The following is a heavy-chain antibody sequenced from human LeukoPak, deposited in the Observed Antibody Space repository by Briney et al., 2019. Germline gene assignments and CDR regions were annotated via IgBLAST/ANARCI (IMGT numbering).Heavy chain of an antibody. CDR3: AKVSGSQLLSPYFDY. Sequence: GGSLRLSCVASGFTFGSYAMTWVRQAPGKGLEWVSAISTSDGSTYYADSVKGRFTISRDNSKNTLFLQMNSLKTEDTAIYYCAKVSGSQLLSPYFDYWGQGTLVTVSS. CDR1: GFTFGSYA. D-gene: IGHD2-2*01. J-gene: IGHJ4*02. V-gene: IGHV3-23*01. CDR2: ISTSDGST.